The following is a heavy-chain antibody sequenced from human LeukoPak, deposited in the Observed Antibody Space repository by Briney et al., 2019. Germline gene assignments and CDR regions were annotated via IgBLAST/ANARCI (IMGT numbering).Heavy chain of an antibody. CDR2: INPNGGDT. D-gene: IGHD5-18*01. V-gene: IGHV1-2*02. Sequence: ASVKVSYKASGYTFTGYYLHWVRQAPGQGPEWMGWINPNGGDTNYAQKFRGRVTITRDTSIRTAYMELSRLRSDDTAVYYCAIQGGYSYGSRPRELHYYFDYWGRGTLVTVSS. CDR3: AIQGGYSYGSRPRELHYYFDY. J-gene: IGHJ4*02. CDR1: GYTFTGYY.